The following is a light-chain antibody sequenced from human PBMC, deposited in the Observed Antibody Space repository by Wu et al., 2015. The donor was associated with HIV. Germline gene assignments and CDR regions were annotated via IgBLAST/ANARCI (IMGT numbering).Light chain of an antibody. CDR1: QSVSSW. CDR3: QQYDDYMYT. Sequence: DIQMTQSPSTLSAYVGDRITITCRASQSVSSWLAWFQQKPGKAPKLLIYKASTLESGVPSRFSGSGSETEFTLTISSLQPDDFATYYCQQYDDYMYTFGQGTKLEIK. V-gene: IGKV1-5*03. J-gene: IGKJ2*01. CDR2: KAS.